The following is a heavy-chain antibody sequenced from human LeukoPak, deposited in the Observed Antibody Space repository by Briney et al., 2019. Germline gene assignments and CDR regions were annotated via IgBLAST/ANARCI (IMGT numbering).Heavy chain of an antibody. CDR1: GYSFTSYW. CDR2: IYPGDSGT. CDR3: ARQVDSSGSDY. Sequence: GESLKISCKGSGYSFTSYWIGWVRQMPGKGLEWMGIIYPGDSGTRYTPSFQGQVTISADKSISTAYLQWSSLKASDTAMYYCARQVDSSGSDYWGQGTLVTVSS. J-gene: IGHJ4*02. V-gene: IGHV5-51*01. D-gene: IGHD6-19*01.